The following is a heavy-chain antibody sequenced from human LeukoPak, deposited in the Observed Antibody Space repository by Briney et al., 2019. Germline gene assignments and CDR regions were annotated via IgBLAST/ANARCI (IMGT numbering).Heavy chain of an antibody. CDR3: AKRGGSSSWYSNWFDP. CDR2: ISDSGGST. Sequence: GGSLRLSCAASGFTFSSYAMSWVRQAPGKGLEWVSAISDSGGSTYYADSVKGRFTISRDNSKNTLYLQMNSLRAEDTAVYYCAKRGGSSSWYSNWFDPWGQGTLVTVSS. D-gene: IGHD6-13*01. V-gene: IGHV3-23*01. CDR1: GFTFSSYA. J-gene: IGHJ5*02.